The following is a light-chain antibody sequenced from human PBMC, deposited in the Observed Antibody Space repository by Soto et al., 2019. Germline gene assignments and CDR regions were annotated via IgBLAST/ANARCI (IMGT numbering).Light chain of an antibody. CDR1: SSNIGAGYD. CDR2: GDT. V-gene: IGLV1-40*01. CDR3: QSYDNSLSGPV. Sequence: QSVLTQPPSVSGAPGQRVTISCTGSSSNIGAGYDAHWYPQLPGKVPKLLIYGDTNRPSGVPDRFSGSKSGTSASLAITGLQPEDEADYYCQSYDNSLSGPVFGPGTKLTVL. J-gene: IGLJ1*01.